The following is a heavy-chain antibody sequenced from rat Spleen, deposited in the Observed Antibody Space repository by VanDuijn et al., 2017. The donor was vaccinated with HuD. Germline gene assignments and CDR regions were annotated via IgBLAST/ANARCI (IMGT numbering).Heavy chain of an antibody. CDR1: GFTFSSFP. V-gene: IGHV5-31*01. J-gene: IGHJ2*01. CDR2: ITNPGDST. D-gene: IGHD1-4*01. Sequence: EVRLVESDGGLVQPGGSLKLSCAASGFTFSSFPMTWIRQAPGKGLEWIASITNPGDSTYYLDSVKGRFTISRNNAKSTLYLQMSSLRSEDTATYYCSPLPGRNLAYWGQGVVVTVSS. CDR3: SPLPGRNLAY.